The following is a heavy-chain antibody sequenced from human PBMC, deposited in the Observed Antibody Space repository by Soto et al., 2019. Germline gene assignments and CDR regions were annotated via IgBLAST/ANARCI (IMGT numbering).Heavy chain of an antibody. D-gene: IGHD1-26*01. CDR2: IYHSGST. Sequence: KTSETLSLTCAVSGGSISSGGYSWSWIRQPPGKGLEWIGYIYHSGSTYYNPSLKSRVTISVDRSKNQFSLKLSSVTAADTAVYYCARGCESYSPIDYWGQGTLVTVSS. V-gene: IGHV4-30-2*01. J-gene: IGHJ4*02. CDR1: GGSISSGGYS. CDR3: ARGCESYSPIDY.